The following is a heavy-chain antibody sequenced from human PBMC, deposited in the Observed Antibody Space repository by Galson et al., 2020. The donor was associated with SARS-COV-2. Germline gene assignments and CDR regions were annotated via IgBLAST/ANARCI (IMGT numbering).Heavy chain of an antibody. V-gene: IGHV4-61*01. D-gene: IGHD3-3*01. CDR2: IYYSGST. CDR3: ARDQRRITIFGVVIRGTGWFDP. CDR1: GGSVSSGSYY. J-gene: IGHJ5*02. Sequence: SETLSLTCTVSGGSVSSGSYYWSWIRQPPGKGLEWIGYIYYSGSTNYNPSLKSRVTISVDTSKNQFSLKLSSVTAADTAVYYCARDQRRITIFGVVIRGTGWFDPWGQGTLVTVSS.